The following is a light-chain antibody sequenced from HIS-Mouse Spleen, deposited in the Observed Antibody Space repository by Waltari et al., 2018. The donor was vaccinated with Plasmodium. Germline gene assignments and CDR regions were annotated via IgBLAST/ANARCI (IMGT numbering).Light chain of an antibody. J-gene: IGLJ3*02. V-gene: IGLV3-27*01. CDR1: VLAKKY. CDR2: KDS. CDR3: YSAADNNRV. Sequence: SYELTQPSSVSVSPGQTARITCSGDVLAKKYARWFQQKPGQAPGLVRYKDSERPSGIPERFSGSSSGTTVTLTISGAQVEDEADYYCYSAADNNRVFGGGTKLTVL.